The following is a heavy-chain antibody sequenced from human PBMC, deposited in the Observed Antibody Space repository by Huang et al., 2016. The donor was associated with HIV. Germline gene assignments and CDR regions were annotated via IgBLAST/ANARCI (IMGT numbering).Heavy chain of an antibody. Sequence: QVQLVESGGGVVQPGRSLRLSCAASGFTFSTYGMHWVRQAPGKGLEWVTVISYDGREKYYAYSVKGRFTSSRDNSNNTLYLQMNSLRADDTAVYYCVKDQGHTFMVRYHFDFWGQGTLVTVSS. V-gene: IGHV3-30*18. CDR1: GFTFSTYG. CDR2: ISYDGREK. D-gene: IGHD3-10*01. CDR3: VKDQGHTFMVRYHFDF. J-gene: IGHJ4*02.